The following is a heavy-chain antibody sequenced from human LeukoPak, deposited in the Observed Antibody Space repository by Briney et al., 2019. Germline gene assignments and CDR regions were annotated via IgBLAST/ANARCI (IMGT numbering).Heavy chain of an antibody. CDR2: IYYSGST. V-gene: IGHV4-39*07. D-gene: IGHD3-10*01. Sequence: SETLSLTCTVSGGSISSSSYYWGWIRQPPGKGLEWIGSIYYSGSTYYNPSLKSRVTISVDTSKNQFSLKLSSVTAADTAVYYCARGRGYYYGSGSTTRGYYYYGMDVWGQGTTVTVS. J-gene: IGHJ6*02. CDR3: ARGRGYYYGSGSTTRGYYYYGMDV. CDR1: GGSISSSSYY.